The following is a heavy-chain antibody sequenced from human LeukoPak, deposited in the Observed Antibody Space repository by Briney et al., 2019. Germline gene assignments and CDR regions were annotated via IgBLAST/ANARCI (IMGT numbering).Heavy chain of an antibody. J-gene: IGHJ4*02. CDR2: IGGGGGSK. Sequence: GGSLRLSCAASGFTFSSYAMSWVRQAPGKGLEGVSAIGGGGGSKYYADPVKGRFTISRDKYKNTLDLQMNSLRAEDTAVYYCAKGVTGVAGRHYFDYWGQGTLVTVSS. V-gene: IGHV3-23*01. D-gene: IGHD6-19*01. CDR3: AKGVTGVAGRHYFDY. CDR1: GFTFSSYA.